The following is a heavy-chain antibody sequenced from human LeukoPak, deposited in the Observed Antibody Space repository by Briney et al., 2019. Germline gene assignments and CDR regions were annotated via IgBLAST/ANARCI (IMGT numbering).Heavy chain of an antibody. CDR2: IYPGDSDT. CDR3: ARSKNNWNPNWFDP. CDR1: GYSFTSDW. V-gene: IGHV5-51*04. J-gene: IGHJ5*02. Sequence: GESLKISCKGSGYSFTSDWIGWVRQMPGKGLEWMGIIYPGDSDTRYSPSFQGQVTISADKPISTAYLQWSSLKASGTAMYYCARSKNNWNPNWFDPWGQGTLVTVSS. D-gene: IGHD1-20*01.